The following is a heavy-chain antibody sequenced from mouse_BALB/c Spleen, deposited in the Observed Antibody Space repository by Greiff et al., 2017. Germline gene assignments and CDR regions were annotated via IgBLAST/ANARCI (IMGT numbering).Heavy chain of an antibody. CDR3: ARDYDYDGGWFAY. V-gene: IGHV1-54*01. J-gene: IGHJ3*01. Sequence: QVQLKQSGAELVRPGTSVKVSCKASGYAFTNYLIEWVKQRPGQGLEWIGVINPGSGGTNYNEKFKGKATLTADKSSSTAYMQLSSLTSDDSAVYFCARDYDYDGGWFAYWGQGTLVTVSA. D-gene: IGHD2-4*01. CDR1: GYAFTNYL. CDR2: INPGSGGT.